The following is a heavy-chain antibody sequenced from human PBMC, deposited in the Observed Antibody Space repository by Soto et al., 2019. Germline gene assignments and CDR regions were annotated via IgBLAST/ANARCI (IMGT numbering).Heavy chain of an antibody. CDR3: ARGSVVPSSFPFDY. V-gene: IGHV4-59*01. D-gene: IGHD2-2*01. CDR2: IYYSGST. CDR1: GGSISSYY. J-gene: IGHJ4*02. Sequence: PSETLSLTCTVSGGSISSYYWSWIRQPPGKGLEWIGYIYYSGSTNYNPSLKSRVTISVDTSKNQVSLKLSSVTAADTAVYYCARGSVVPSSFPFDYWGQGTLVTVSS.